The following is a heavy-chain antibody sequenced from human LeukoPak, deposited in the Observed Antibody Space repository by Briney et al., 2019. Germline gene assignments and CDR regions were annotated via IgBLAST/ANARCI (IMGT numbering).Heavy chain of an antibody. Sequence: KPSETLSLTCAVYGGSFSGYYWSWIRQPPGKGLEWIGEINHSGSTNYNPSLKSRVTISVDTSKNQFSLKLSSVTAADTAVYYCARESSGPMRYFQHWGQGTLVTVSS. V-gene: IGHV4-34*01. CDR2: INHSGST. D-gene: IGHD3-22*01. J-gene: IGHJ1*01. CDR1: GGSFSGYY. CDR3: ARESSGPMRYFQH.